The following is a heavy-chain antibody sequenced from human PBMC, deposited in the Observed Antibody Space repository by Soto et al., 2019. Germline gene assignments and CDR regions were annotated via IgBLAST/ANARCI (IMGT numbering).Heavy chain of an antibody. V-gene: IGHV4-34*01. CDR1: GGSFSGYY. D-gene: IGHD3-3*01. CDR2: INHSGST. J-gene: IGHJ6*03. CDR3: ARGLPPYYDFWSGPHPMDV. Sequence: SETLSLTRAVYGGSFSGYYWSWIRQPPGKGLEWIGEINHSGSTNYNPSLKSRVTISVDTSKNQFSLKLSSVTAADTAVYYCARGLPPYYDFWSGPHPMDVWGKGTTVTVSS.